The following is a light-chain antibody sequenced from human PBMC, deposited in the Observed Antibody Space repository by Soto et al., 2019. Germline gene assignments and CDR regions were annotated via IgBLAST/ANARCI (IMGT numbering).Light chain of an antibody. CDR2: GAS. V-gene: IGKV1-17*03. Sequence: DIQMTQSPSAMSASVGDRVTITCRASPGVSTSLAWFQQKPGTVPNRLIYGASTLDSEVTSRFSGSGAGTEFTLTISNLQPEDSGTYYCLQYYDYRRTFGGGTPVEI. CDR3: LQYYDYRRT. J-gene: IGKJ4*01. CDR1: PGVSTS.